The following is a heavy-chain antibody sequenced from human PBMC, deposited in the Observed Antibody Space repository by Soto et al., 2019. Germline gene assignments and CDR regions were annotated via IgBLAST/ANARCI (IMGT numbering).Heavy chain of an antibody. Sequence: GGSLRLSCAATGFTFSFYDMTWVRQAPGKGLEWVSAVTANGGSTYSADSVKGRFTISRDNSKNTLFLQMNSLRAEDTAVYYCASLGVGDWANYYYYYGMDVWGQGTTVTVSS. J-gene: IGHJ6*02. CDR2: VTANGGST. CDR1: GFTFSFYD. CDR3: ASLGVGDWANYYYYYGMDV. D-gene: IGHD2-21*02. V-gene: IGHV3-23*01.